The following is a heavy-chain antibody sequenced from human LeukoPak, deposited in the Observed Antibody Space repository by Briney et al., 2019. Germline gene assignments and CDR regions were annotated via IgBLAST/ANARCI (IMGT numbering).Heavy chain of an antibody. J-gene: IGHJ4*02. CDR1: GFTFSSYW. D-gene: IGHD1-26*01. V-gene: IGHV3-74*01. Sequence: GGSLRLSCEASGFTFSSYWMHWVRQAPGKGLVWVSRIKTDGSSTNYADSVKGRFTISRDNAKNTVYLQMNGLRAEDTAVYYCASSLGALIWGQGTLVTVPS. CDR3: ASSLGALI. CDR2: IKTDGSST.